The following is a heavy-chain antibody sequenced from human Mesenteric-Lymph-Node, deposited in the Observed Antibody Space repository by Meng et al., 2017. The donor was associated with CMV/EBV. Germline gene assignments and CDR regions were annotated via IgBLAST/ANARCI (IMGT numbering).Heavy chain of an antibody. V-gene: IGHV1-8*01. CDR1: FTSYD. CDR3: ARSTYYGSGSYFQYYFDY. CDR2: MNPNNGNT. D-gene: IGHD3-10*01. Sequence: FTSYDLNWVRQAPGQGPEWMGWMNPNNGNTGYAQKFQGRVTMTRNTSIRTAYMELTSLRSEDTALYYCARSTYYGSGSYFQYYFDYWGQGTVVTVSS. J-gene: IGHJ4*02.